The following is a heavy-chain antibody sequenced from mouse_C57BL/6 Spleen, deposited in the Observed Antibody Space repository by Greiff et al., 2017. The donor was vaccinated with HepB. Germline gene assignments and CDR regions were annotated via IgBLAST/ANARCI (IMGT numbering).Heavy chain of an antibody. V-gene: IGHV3-6*01. D-gene: IGHD2-1*01. J-gene: IGHJ2*01. CDR2: ISYDGSN. CDR3: ASYGNYPFDY. Sequence: DLQLQESGPGLVKPSQSLSLTCSVTGYSITSGYYWNWIRQFPGNKLEWMGYISYDGSNNYNPSLKNRISITRDTSKNQFFLKLNSVTTEDTATYYCASYGNYPFDYWGQGTTLTVSS. CDR1: GYSITSGYY.